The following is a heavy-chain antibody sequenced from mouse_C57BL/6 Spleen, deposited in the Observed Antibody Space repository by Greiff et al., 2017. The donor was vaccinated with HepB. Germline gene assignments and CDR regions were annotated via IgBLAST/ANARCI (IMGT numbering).Heavy chain of an antibody. CDR1: GYTFTEYT. D-gene: IGHD1-1*01. CDR3: ARHERYYYGSSYRCFDV. CDR2: FYPGSGSI. V-gene: IGHV1-62-2*01. J-gene: IGHJ1*03. Sequence: QVQLQQSGAELVKPGASVKLSCKASGYTFTEYTIHWVKQRSGQGLEWIGWFYPGSGSIKYNEKFKDKATLTADKSSSTVYMELSRLTSEDSAVYCCARHERYYYGSSYRCFDVWGTGTTVTVSS.